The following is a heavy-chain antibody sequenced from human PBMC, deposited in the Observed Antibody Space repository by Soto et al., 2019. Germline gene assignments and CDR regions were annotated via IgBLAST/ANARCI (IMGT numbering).Heavy chain of an antibody. CDR3: AKVQRQQLDYYCYGMDV. D-gene: IGHD6-13*01. CDR1: GFTFSSYG. CDR2: ISYDGSNK. Sequence: QVQLVESGGGVVQPGRSLRLSCAASGFTFSSYGMHWVRQAPGKGLEWVAVISYDGSNKYYADSVKGRFTISRDNSKNTLYLQMNSLRAEDTAVYYCAKVQRQQLDYYCYGMDVWGQGTTVTVSS. J-gene: IGHJ6*02. V-gene: IGHV3-30*18.